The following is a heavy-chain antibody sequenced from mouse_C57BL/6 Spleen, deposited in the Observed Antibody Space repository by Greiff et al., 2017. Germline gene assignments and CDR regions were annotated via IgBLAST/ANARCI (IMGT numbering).Heavy chain of an antibody. CDR2: IWSGGCP. V-gene: IGHV2-2*01. CDR1: GFSLTSYG. Sequence: QVQLQESGPGLVQPSPSLSITCTVSGFSLTSYGVHWVRQSPGKGLEWLGVIWSGGCPDYNAAFISRQSILKDNSTSHVFFKMNSLQADDTAIYYCCRRSGDVGGYYYAMGCWGQGTTVTVAS. CDR3: CRRSGDVGGYYYAMGC. J-gene: IGHJ4*01. D-gene: IGHD3-3*01.